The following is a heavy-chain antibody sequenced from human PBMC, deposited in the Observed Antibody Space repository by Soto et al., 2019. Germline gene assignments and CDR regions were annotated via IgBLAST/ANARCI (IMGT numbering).Heavy chain of an antibody. D-gene: IGHD2-2*01. CDR3: ARDSIAMFVTSLDY. Sequence: SVKVSCKLSGGSFREYAMSWVRQGPGQGLEWMGGIIPMFGTPNYAQNFQDRVTIIADESTNTAYMELSSLTSEDTAVYYCARDSIAMFVTSLDYWGQGTLVTVSS. CDR1: GGSFREYA. J-gene: IGHJ4*02. CDR2: IIPMFGTP. V-gene: IGHV1-69*13.